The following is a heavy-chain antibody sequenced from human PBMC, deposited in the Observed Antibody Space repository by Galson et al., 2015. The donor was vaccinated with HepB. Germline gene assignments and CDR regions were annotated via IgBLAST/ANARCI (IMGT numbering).Heavy chain of an antibody. CDR1: GFSFSSYE. CDR2: ITRSGSDR. V-gene: IGHV3-48*03. D-gene: IGHD3-22*01. CDR3: ARDPFYYDSTGYYRFDY. Sequence: SLRLSCAASGFSFSSYEMNWVRQAPGKGPEWISFITRSGSDRFYADSVKGRFTISRDNAKNSLFLQMNSLRAEDTAVYYCARDPFYYDSTGYYRFDYWGQGTLVTVSS. J-gene: IGHJ4*02.